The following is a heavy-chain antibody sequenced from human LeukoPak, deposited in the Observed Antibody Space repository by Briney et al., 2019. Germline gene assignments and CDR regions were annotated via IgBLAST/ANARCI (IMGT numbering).Heavy chain of an antibody. CDR2: INPNSGGT. Sequence: GASVKVSCKASGYTFTNYYMHWVRQAPGQGLEWMGWINPNSGGTNYAQKFQGRVTMTRDTSISTAYMELSRLRSDDTAVYYCAFFEYSSSYSHYWGQGTLVTVSS. CDR1: GYTFTNYY. CDR3: AFFEYSSSYSHY. D-gene: IGHD6-6*01. V-gene: IGHV1-2*02. J-gene: IGHJ4*02.